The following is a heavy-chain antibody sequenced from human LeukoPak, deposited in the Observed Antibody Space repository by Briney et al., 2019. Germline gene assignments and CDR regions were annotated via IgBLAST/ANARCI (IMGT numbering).Heavy chain of an antibody. CDR1: GGSISSYY. J-gene: IGHJ4*02. Sequence: SETLSLTCTVSGGSISSYYWSWIRQPAGKGLEWIGRIYTSGSTNYNPSLKSRVTISVDKSKNQFSLKLSSVTAADTAVYYCARGIYSYGYDYWGQGTLVTVSS. CDR3: ARGIYSYGYDY. CDR2: IYTSGST. D-gene: IGHD5-18*01. V-gene: IGHV4-4*07.